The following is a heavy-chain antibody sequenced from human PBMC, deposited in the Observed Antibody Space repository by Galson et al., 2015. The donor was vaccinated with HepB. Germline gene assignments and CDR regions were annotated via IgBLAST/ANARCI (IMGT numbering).Heavy chain of an antibody. CDR2: ISDSGSYT. V-gene: IGHV3-11*05. J-gene: IGHJ4*02. D-gene: IGHD6-25*01. CDR3: ARARGSGPGAHFDY. CDR1: GFTFSDDY. Sequence: SLRLSCAASGFTFSDDYMGWIRQAPGKGLEWVPYISDSGSYTNLADSVKGRFTISRDNAKKSLYLQMNSLRAEDTAVYFCARARGSGPGAHFDYWGQGTVVTVSS.